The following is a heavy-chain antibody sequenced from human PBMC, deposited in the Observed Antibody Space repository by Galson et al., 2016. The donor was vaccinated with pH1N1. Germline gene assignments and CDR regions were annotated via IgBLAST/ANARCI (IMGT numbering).Heavy chain of an antibody. Sequence: SVKVSCKASGGIFNKYAISWVRQAPGQGLEWVGDIIAIFGVPNYAQKFQGRVTINADKSTNTAYMELSSLKSDDTAVYYCAASETYKPSSYDYWGLGTLVTASS. CDR2: IIAIFGVP. CDR3: AASETYKPSSYDY. J-gene: IGHJ4*02. V-gene: IGHV1-69*10. D-gene: IGHD3-10*01. CDR1: GGIFNKYA.